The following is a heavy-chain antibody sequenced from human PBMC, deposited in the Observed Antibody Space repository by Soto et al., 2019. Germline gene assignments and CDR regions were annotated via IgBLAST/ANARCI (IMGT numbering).Heavy chain of an antibody. CDR3: ARGEKGDFWSGWSTYFDY. CDR1: GGSISSGGYS. J-gene: IGHJ4*02. D-gene: IGHD3-3*01. Sequence: SETLSLTCAVSGGSISSGGYSWSWIRQPPGKGLEWIGYIYHSGSTYYNPSLKSRVTISVDRSKNQFSLKLSSVTAADTAVYYCARGEKGDFWSGWSTYFDYWGQGTLVTVSS. V-gene: IGHV4-30-2*01. CDR2: IYHSGST.